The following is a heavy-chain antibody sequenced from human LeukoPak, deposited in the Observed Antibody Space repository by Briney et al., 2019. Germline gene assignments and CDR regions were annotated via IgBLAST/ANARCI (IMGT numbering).Heavy chain of an antibody. CDR1: GGSISSGGYY. D-gene: IGHD6-13*01. CDR3: ARALYSSSWPFDY. CDR2: IYYSGST. Sequence: PSETLSLTCTVSGGSISSGGYYWSWIRRHPGKGLEWIGYIYYSGSTYYNPSLKSRVTISVDTSKNQFPLKLSSVTAADTAVYYCARALYSSSWPFDYWGQGTLVTVSS. V-gene: IGHV4-31*03. J-gene: IGHJ4*02.